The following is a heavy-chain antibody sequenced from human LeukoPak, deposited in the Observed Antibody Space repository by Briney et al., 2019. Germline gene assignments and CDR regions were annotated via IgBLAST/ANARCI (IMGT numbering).Heavy chain of an antibody. CDR3: ARHVGNTKGDYFHY. V-gene: IGHV3-23*01. Sequence: SGGSLRLSCAASGFTFSSYAMSWVRQAPGKGLEWVSAISGSGGSTYYADSVKGRFTISRDNSKNTLYLQMDSLRAEDTAVYYCARHVGNTKGDYFHYWGPGSLVTVSS. CDR2: ISGSGGST. D-gene: IGHD2-8*01. CDR1: GFTFSSYA. J-gene: IGHJ4*02.